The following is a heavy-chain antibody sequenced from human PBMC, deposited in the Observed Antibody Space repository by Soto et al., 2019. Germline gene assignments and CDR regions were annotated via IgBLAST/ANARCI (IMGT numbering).Heavy chain of an antibody. CDR1: GYTITAHL. CDR3: ARDRTLGRGVITWLFDH. CDR2: INAKSGGT. V-gene: IGHV1-2*02. D-gene: IGHD3-10*01. J-gene: IGHJ4*02. Sequence: ASVKVSCKASGYTITAHLLHWVRQAPGQGLEWMGWINAKSGGTDYAQKFQDRVTLTTDPSTDTAYMELRSLRPDDTAFYYCARDRTLGRGVITWLFDHWGQGTLVTVSS.